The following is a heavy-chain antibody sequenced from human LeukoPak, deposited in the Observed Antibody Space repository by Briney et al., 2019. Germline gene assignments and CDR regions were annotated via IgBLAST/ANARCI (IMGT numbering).Heavy chain of an antibody. Sequence: SETLSLTCTVSGGSISSYYWSWIRQPPGKGLEWIGYIYYSGSTYYNPSLKSRVTISVDTSKNQFSLKLSSVTAADTAVYYCARGGLWFGELFIAGRGNWFDPWGQGTLVTASS. CDR1: GGSISSYY. CDR2: IYYSGST. D-gene: IGHD3-10*01. V-gene: IGHV4-59*12. CDR3: ARGGLWFGELFIAGRGNWFDP. J-gene: IGHJ5*02.